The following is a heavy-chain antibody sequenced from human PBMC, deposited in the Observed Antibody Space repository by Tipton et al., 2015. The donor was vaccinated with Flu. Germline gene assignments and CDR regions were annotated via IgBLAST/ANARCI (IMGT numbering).Heavy chain of an antibody. V-gene: IGHV4-38-2*01. Sequence: LRLSCAVSGDSISSRYYWGWIRQPPGKELEWIGCISHSGRTYYNPSLKSRVTISVDTAKNQFSQRLSSVTAADTAVYYCARSTYYYGSGSSDYWGQGTLVTVSS. J-gene: IGHJ4*02. CDR2: ISHSGRT. D-gene: IGHD3-10*01. CDR1: GDSISSRYY. CDR3: ARSTYYYGSGSSDY.